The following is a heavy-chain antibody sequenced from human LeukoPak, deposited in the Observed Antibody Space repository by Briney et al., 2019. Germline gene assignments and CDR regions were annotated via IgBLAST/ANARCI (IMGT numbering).Heavy chain of an antibody. CDR2: ISGSGGST. CDR1: GFTFSSYA. CDR3: AKTEKDYYDSSGYEDY. Sequence: GGSLRLSCAASGFTFSSYAMSWVRQAPGKGLEWVSAISGSGGSTYYADSVKGRFTISRDDSKNTLYLQMNSLRAEDTAVYYCAKTEKDYYDSSGYEDYWGQGTLVTVSS. D-gene: IGHD3-22*01. V-gene: IGHV3-23*01. J-gene: IGHJ4*02.